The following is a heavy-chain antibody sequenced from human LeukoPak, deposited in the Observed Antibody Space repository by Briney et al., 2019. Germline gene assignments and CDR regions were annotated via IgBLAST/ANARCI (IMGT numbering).Heavy chain of an antibody. Sequence: GGSLRLSCAASGFTFSDHYMTWIRQAPGKGLEWVSYISRGDNTIYYYADSVKGRFTISRDDATNSLYLQMNSLRAEDTAVYYCARGHWGLDYWGQGTLVTVSS. J-gene: IGHJ4*02. CDR1: GFTFSDHY. CDR3: ARGHWGLDY. CDR2: ISRGDNTI. D-gene: IGHD3-16*01. V-gene: IGHV3-11*01.